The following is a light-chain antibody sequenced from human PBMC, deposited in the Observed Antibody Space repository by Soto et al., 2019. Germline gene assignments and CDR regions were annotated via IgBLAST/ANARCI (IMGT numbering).Light chain of an antibody. Sequence: EIVLTQSPGTLSLSPGDRATLSCRASQSATSTSLAWYQQKPGQAPRLLIYGAPTRATGIPDRFSGSGSGTDFTLTITRLEHEDFAVYSCQQYAGSPITFGQGTRLEIK. J-gene: IGKJ5*01. V-gene: IGKV3-20*01. CDR1: QSATSTS. CDR2: GAP. CDR3: QQYAGSPIT.